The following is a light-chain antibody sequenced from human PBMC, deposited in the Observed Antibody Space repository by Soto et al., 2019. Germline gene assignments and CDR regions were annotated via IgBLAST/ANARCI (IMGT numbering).Light chain of an antibody. J-gene: IGLJ2*01. V-gene: IGLV2-8*01. CDR3: NSYAGSNILV. Sequence: QPVLTQPPSASGSPGQSVTISCTGTSSDVGNFNYVSWYQQHPGKAPKLMIYEVTKRPSGVPDRFSGSKSGNTASLTISGLQAEDEADYFCNSYAGSNILVFGGGTKLTVL. CDR1: SSDVGNFNY. CDR2: EVT.